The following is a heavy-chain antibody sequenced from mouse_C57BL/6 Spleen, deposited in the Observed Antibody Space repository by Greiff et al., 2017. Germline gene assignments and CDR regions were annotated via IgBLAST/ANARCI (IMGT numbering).Heavy chain of an antibody. CDR1: GYTFTGYW. J-gene: IGHJ4*01. D-gene: IGHD1-1*01. V-gene: IGHV1-9*01. CDR3: ARTSDSGSRSAMDY. CDR2: ILPGSGST. Sequence: QVQLQQSGAELMKPGASVKLSCKATGYTFTGYWIEWVKQRPGHGLEWIGEILPGSGSTNYNEKVKGKATFTADTYSNTAYMQLSSLTTWDSAIYYCARTSDSGSRSAMDYWGQGTSVTVSS.